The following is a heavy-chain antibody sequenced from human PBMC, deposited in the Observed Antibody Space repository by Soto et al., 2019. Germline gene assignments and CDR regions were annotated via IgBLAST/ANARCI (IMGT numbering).Heavy chain of an antibody. CDR1: GSTPTELA. D-gene: IGHD2-15*01. J-gene: IGHJ5*02. CDR3: ATQGCVDGGFLFYFDL. CDR2: FDPEEGET. V-gene: IGHV1-24*01. Sequence: QVQLVQSGAEVKKPGASVKVSCKVHGSTPTELAMHWVRQAPGKGLEWMGGFDPEEGETVYAPNFEGRVTMTEDTSTDTAYMELSSLRSDDTAVYYCATQGCVDGGFLFYFDLWGQGTLVTVSS.